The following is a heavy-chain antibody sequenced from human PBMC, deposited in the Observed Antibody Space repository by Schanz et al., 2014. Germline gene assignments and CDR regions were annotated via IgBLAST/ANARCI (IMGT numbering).Heavy chain of an antibody. CDR2: VSRDGSET. Sequence: VQLVESGGGVVQPGRSLRLSCAASGFTFNTSWFHWVRQPPGKGLLWVSRVSRDGSETTYVDSVRGRFTISRDTAKNTVFLQMSSLRAEDTAVYYCAKVWGSDYFYPFDYWGQGTLVTVSS. CDR1: GFTFNTSW. CDR3: AKVWGSDYFYPFDY. J-gene: IGHJ4*02. V-gene: IGHV3-74*02. D-gene: IGHD3-22*01.